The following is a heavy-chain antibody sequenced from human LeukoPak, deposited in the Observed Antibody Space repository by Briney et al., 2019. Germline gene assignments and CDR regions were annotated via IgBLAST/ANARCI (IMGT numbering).Heavy chain of an antibody. CDR1: GGSISNYY. CDR3: ARCYYYYYYMDV. CDR2: IYYSGST. Sequence: PSETLSLTCTVSGGSISNYYWSWIRQPPRKGLECIGNIYYSGSTYYNPSLKSRVTISVDTSKNQFSLKLSSVTAADTAVYYCARCYYYYYYMDVWGKGTTVTVSS. V-gene: IGHV4-59*12. J-gene: IGHJ6*03.